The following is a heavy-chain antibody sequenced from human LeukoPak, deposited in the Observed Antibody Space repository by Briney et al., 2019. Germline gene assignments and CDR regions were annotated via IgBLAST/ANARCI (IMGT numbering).Heavy chain of an antibody. J-gene: IGHJ6*02. CDR3: ARDRYCSSTSCYDGMDV. CDR2: INPSGGST. V-gene: IGHV1-46*01. Sequence: GASVTVSCKASGYTFTSYYMHWVRQAPGQGLEWMGIINPSGGSTSYAQKFQGRVTITRDTSTSTVYMELSSLRSEDTAVYYCARDRYCSSTSCYDGMDVWGQGTTVTVSS. D-gene: IGHD2-2*01. CDR1: GYTFTSYY.